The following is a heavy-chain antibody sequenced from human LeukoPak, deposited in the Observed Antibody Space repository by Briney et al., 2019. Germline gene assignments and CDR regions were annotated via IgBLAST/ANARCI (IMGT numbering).Heavy chain of an antibody. CDR2: INHSGST. CDR3: KGRRFDYGDYVLRGYV. Sequence: SETLSLTCAVYGGSFSGYYWSWIRQPPGKGLEWIGEINHSGSTNYNPSLKSRVTISVDTSKHQFSLKLSSVTAADTAVYLPKGRRFDYGDYVLRGYVWGKGTTVTVSS. V-gene: IGHV4-34*01. D-gene: IGHD4-17*01. J-gene: IGHJ6*04. CDR1: GGSFSGYY.